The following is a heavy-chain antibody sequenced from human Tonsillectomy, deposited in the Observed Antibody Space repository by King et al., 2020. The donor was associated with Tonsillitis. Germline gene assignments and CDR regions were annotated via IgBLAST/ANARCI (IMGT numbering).Heavy chain of an antibody. CDR1: GGSFSGYY. CDR2: INHSGST. V-gene: IGHV4-34*01. CDR3: ARGRTTYYYDSSGYSDAFDI. Sequence: VQLQQWGAGLLKPSETLSLTCAVYGGSFSGYYWSWIRQPPGKGLEWIGEINHSGSTNYNPSLKSRVTMSLDTSKKQFSLTVSSVTAADTAVYYCARGRTTYYYDSSGYSDAFDIRGQGTTVTVSS. D-gene: IGHD3-22*01. J-gene: IGHJ3*02.